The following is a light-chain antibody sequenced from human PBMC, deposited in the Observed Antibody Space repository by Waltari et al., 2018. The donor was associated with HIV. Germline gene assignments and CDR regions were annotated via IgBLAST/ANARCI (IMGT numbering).Light chain of an antibody. CDR2: AAS. CDR1: ATVVSNY. Sequence: EIVLTQSQGTLSLSPGVRATLSCTASATVVSNYLACYRQTPGQAPSLLLCAASRGATGIPDRFRASASGTDFTLTISRLEPEDFAVYYCHQYGSSPRTFGQGTKVEI. V-gene: IGKV3-20*01. CDR3: HQYGSSPRT. J-gene: IGKJ1*01.